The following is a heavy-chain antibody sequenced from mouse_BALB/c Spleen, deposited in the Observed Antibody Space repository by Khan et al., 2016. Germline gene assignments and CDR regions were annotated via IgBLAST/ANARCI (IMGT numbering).Heavy chain of an antibody. CDR2: IHYSGST. CDR3: AGSSSGYGYYFDY. V-gene: IGHV3-1*02. D-gene: IGHD3-1*01. J-gene: IGHJ2*01. Sequence: EVQLQESGPDLVKPSQSVSLTCTVTGHSITSHYSWHWIRHFPGNKVEWMGYIHYSGSTDYNPSLKSRTSITRDTSKNQFFLQLNSVTSEDTATYFCAGSSSGYGYYFDYWGQGTTLTVSS. CDR1: GHSITSHYS.